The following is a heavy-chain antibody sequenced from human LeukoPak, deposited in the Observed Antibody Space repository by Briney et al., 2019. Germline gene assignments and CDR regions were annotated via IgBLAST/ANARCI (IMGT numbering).Heavy chain of an antibody. D-gene: IGHD6-13*01. J-gene: IGHJ4*02. CDR2: IYYSGST. CDR3: ARGRSSSWYDRRPFDY. V-gene: IGHV4-59*01. CDR1: GGFISSYY. Sequence: SETLSLTCTVSGGFISSYYWSWIRQPPGKGLEWIGYIYYSGSTNYNPSLKSRVTISVDTSKNQFSLKLSSVTAADTAVYYCARGRSSSWYDRRPFDYWGQGTLVTVSS.